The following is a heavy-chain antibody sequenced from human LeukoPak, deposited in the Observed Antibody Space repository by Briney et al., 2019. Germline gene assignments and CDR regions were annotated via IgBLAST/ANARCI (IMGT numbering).Heavy chain of an antibody. D-gene: IGHD3-22*01. CDR3: AKGHGDSSGYYYFDY. V-gene: IGHV3-23*01. CDR1: GFTFSSYA. J-gene: IGHJ4*02. Sequence: GGSLRLSCAASGFTFSSYAMSWVRQAPGKGLEGVSAVRGGGDSTYYADSVKGRFTISRDNSKNTLYLQMNSLRAEDTAVYYCAKGHGDSSGYYYFDYWGQGTLVTVSS. CDR2: VRGGGDST.